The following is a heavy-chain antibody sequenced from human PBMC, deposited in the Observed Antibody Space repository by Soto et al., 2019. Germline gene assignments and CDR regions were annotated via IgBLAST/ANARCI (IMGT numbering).Heavy chain of an antibody. Sequence: QVQLVQSGAEVKKPGSPVSVSCTASGDTCNFYTISWVRQVPGQGPEWMGRIIPMLGMSNYAQKFQGRVTTMADQSTSTLYMNMIGLTSEDTAVYSGATNSGSGSTHYDYWGQGTRVTVSS. CDR3: ATNSGSGSTHYDY. V-gene: IGHV1-69*02. CDR1: GDTCNFYT. D-gene: IGHD3-10*01. J-gene: IGHJ4*02. CDR2: IIPMLGMS.